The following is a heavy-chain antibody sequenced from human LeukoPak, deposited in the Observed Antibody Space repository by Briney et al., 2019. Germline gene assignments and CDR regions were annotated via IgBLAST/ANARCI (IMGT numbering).Heavy chain of an antibody. CDR1: GGSISSYY. V-gene: IGHV4-59*08. CDR2: IYYSGST. CDR3: ARGVGARGSNLDY. D-gene: IGHD1-26*01. Sequence: PSETLSLTCTVSGGSISSYYWSWIRQPPGKGLEWIGYIYYSGSTNYNPSLKSRVTISVDTSKNQFSLKLSSVTAADTAVYYCARGVGARGSNLDYWGQGTLVTVSS. J-gene: IGHJ4*02.